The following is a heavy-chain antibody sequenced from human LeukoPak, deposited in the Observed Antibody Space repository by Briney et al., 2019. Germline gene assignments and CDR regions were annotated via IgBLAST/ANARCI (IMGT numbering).Heavy chain of an antibody. CDR1: GYTFTSYA. V-gene: IGHV7-4-1*02. CDR2: INTNTGNP. J-gene: IGHJ6*03. D-gene: IGHD6-6*01. Sequence: GASVKVSCKASGYTFTSYAMNWVRQAPGQGLEWMGWINTNTGNPTYAQGFTGRFVFSLDTSVSTAYLQISSLKAEDTAVYYCARVGSSSGYYYYYMDVWGKGTTVTVSS. CDR3: ARVGSSSGYYYYYMDV.